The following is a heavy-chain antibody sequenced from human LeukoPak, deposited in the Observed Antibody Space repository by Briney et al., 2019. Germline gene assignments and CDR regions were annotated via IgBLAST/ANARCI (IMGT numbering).Heavy chain of an antibody. CDR1: GFTFSSYA. V-gene: IGHV3-23*01. Sequence: GGSLRLSCAASGFTFSSYAMHWVRQAPGKGLEWVSAISGSGGSTYYADSVKGRFTISRDNSKNTLYLQMNRLRDEDTALFYCAKEVKDTGYYHLDNWGQGTLVTVSS. CDR2: ISGSGGST. D-gene: IGHD3-3*01. J-gene: IGHJ4*02. CDR3: AKEVKDTGYYHLDN.